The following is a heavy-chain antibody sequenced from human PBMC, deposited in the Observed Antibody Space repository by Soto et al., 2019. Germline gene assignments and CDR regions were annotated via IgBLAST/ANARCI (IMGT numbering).Heavy chain of an antibody. D-gene: IGHD2-8*02. CDR2: IIPILDIP. J-gene: IGHJ6*02. CDR3: ASHFTGVLVLGTSPPGGDNYGWDV. CDR1: GGTFSRYT. V-gene: IGHV1-69*02. Sequence: QVQLVRSGAEVKKPGSSVKVSCKASGGTFSRYTFTWVRQAPRQGLEWMGRIIPILDIPNYAQNFQGRVTITADKSTSPAYMELSSLRSDDTAVYYCASHFTGVLVLGTSPPGGDNYGWDVWGQGTTVTVS.